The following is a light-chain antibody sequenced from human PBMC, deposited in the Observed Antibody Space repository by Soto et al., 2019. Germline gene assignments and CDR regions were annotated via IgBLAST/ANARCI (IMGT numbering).Light chain of an antibody. CDR3: QNYNSPPLT. V-gene: IGKV3-20*01. J-gene: IGKJ4*01. CDR1: QSISSSS. Sequence: EIVLTQSPGTLSLSPGERATLSCRASQSISSSSLAWYQQKRGQAPRLLIYGASRRATGIPDTFSGSGSGTDFTLTISRLEPEDVATYYCQNYNSPPLTFGGGTKVEIK. CDR2: GAS.